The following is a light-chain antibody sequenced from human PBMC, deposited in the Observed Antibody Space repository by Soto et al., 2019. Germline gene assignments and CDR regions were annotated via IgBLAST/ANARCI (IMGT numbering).Light chain of an antibody. CDR2: DVS. V-gene: IGLV2-11*01. CDR1: GRGLGHYNS. CDR3: CSYAGSYVYV. Sequence: QSALTQPRSVSGSPGQSVTISCTGTGRGLGHYNSVSWYQYHPGKAPKLIIFDVSERPAGVPDRFSGSKSANTASLTISGLQVEDEADYYCCSYAGSYVYVFGTGTKVTVL. J-gene: IGLJ1*01.